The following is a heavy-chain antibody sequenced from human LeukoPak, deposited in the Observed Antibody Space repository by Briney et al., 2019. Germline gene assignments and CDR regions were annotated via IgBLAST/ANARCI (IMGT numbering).Heavy chain of an antibody. CDR2: IYYSGST. D-gene: IGHD3-22*01. CDR3: ARGADSSGYYSIFYFDY. CDR1: GGSISSYY. Sequence: XETLSLTCTVSGGSISSYYWSWIRQPPGKGLEWIGYIYYSGSTNYNPSLKSRVTISVDTSKNQFSLKLSSVTAADTAVYYCARGADSSGYYSIFYFDYWGQGTLVTVSS. J-gene: IGHJ4*02. V-gene: IGHV4-59*01.